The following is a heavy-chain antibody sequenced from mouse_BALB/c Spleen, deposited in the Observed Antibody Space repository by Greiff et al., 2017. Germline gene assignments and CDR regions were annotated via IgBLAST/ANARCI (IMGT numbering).Heavy chain of an antibody. V-gene: IGHV3-2*02. D-gene: IGHD1-2*01. J-gene: IGHJ4*01. CDR3: ARSRYYGTYAMDY. CDR1: GYSITSDYA. CDR2: ISYSGST. Sequence: VQLKESGPGLVKPSQSLSLTCTVTGYSITSDYAWNWIRQFPGNKLEWMGYISYSGSTSYNPSLKSRISITRDTSKNQFFLQLNSVTTEDTATYYCARSRYYGTYAMDYWGQGTSVTVSS.